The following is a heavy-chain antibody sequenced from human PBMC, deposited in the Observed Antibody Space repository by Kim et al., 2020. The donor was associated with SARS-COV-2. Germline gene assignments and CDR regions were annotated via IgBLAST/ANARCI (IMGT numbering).Heavy chain of an antibody. J-gene: IGHJ4*02. V-gene: IGHV3-30*04. Sequence: GGSLRLSCAASGFTFSSYAMHWVRQAPGKGLEWVAVISYDGINKYYADSVKGRFTISRDNSKNTLYLQMNSLRAEDTAVYYCARDQDDYVWGSYRYFDYWGQGTLVTVSS. CDR1: GFTFSSYA. D-gene: IGHD3-16*02. CDR2: ISYDGINK. CDR3: ARDQDDYVWGSYRYFDY.